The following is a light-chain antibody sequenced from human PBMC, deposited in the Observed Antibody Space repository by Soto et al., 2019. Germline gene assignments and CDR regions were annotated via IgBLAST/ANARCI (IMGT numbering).Light chain of an antibody. Sequence: QSALTQPPLVSAAPGQKVTISCSGSSSNVGDNYVSWYQQLPGTGPKLLIYDNTKRPSGIPGRFSGTKSGTSATLGITGLQTGDEADYYCGAWDSSLNAGVFGGGTKLTVL. CDR3: GAWDSSLNAGV. CDR1: SSNVGDNY. J-gene: IGLJ2*01. V-gene: IGLV1-51*01. CDR2: DNT.